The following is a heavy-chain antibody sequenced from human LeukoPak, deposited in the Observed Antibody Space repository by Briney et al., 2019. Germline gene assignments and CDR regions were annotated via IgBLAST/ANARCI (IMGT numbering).Heavy chain of an antibody. J-gene: IGHJ4*02. CDR1: GFTFSSYW. D-gene: IGHD5-18*01. CDR3: ARDLSGVTGYTYGRGIDY. Sequence: PGGSLRLSCAASGFTFSSYWMSWVRQAPGKGLEWVANIKKDGSEKYYVDSVKGRFTISRDNAKTSLYLQMNSLRAEDTAVYYCARDLSGVTGYTYGRGIDYWGQETLVTVSS. CDR2: IKKDGSEK. V-gene: IGHV3-7*01.